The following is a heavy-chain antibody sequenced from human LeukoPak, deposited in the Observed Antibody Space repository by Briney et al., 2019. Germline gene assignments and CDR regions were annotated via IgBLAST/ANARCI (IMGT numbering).Heavy chain of an antibody. CDR1: GFTFSSYW. Sequence: PGGSLRLSCAASGFTFSSYWMHWVRQAPGKGLVWVSRINSDGSSTSYADSVKGRFTISRDNAKNTLYLQMNSLRAEDTAVYYCARVPASYYDFWSGPQYYFDYWGQGTLVTVSS. D-gene: IGHD3-3*01. CDR2: INSDGSST. V-gene: IGHV3-74*01. J-gene: IGHJ4*02. CDR3: ARVPASYYDFWSGPQYYFDY.